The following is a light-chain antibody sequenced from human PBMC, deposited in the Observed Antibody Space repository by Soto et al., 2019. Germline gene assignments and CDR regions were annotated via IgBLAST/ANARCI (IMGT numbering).Light chain of an antibody. CDR3: AAWDDTLSGPV. CDR1: SSNIGSNY. J-gene: IGLJ2*01. V-gene: IGLV1-47*02. CDR2: YNN. Sequence: QSAVTQPPSASGTPGQRVTMSCSGSSSNIGSNYVYWYQQLPGTAPKLLIYYNNQRPSGVPDRFSGSKSGTSASLAISGLRSEDEADYYCAAWDDTLSGPVFGGGTQLTVL.